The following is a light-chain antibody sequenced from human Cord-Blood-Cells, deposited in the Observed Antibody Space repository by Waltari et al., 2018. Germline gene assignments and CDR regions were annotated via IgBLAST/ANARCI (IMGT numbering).Light chain of an antibody. Sequence: SSEPTQPPSVSVSPGQTDRITCSGDALPKKNADLYQQRPGQAPVLVIYKDGERPSGLPDRFSGSISVTTVTLTIIGVQAEDEADYYCQSADSSCTYVFGGVTKLTVL. J-gene: IGLJ3*02. CDR1: ALPKKN. CDR3: QSADSSCTYV. CDR2: KDG. V-gene: IGLV3-25*03.